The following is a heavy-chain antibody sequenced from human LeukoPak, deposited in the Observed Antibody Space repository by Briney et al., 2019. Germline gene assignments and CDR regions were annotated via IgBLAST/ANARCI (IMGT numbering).Heavy chain of an antibody. CDR3: ARNSSPFGVLIYFDY. V-gene: IGHV4-30-4*08. J-gene: IGHJ4*02. D-gene: IGHD3-16*01. Sequence: SETLSLTCTVSGGSISSGGYYWSWIRQHPGKGLEWIGYIYYSGSTYYNPSLKSRVTISVDTSKNQFSLKLSSVTAADTAVYYCARNSSPFGVLIYFDYWGQGTLVTVSS. CDR1: GGSISSGGYY. CDR2: IYYSGST.